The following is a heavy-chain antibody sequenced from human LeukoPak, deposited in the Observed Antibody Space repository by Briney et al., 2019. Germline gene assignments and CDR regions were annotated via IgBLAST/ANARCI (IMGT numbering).Heavy chain of an antibody. Sequence: PGGSLRLPCAASGFTFSSYWMSWVRQAPGKGLEWVANIKQDGSEKYYVDSVKGRFTISRDNAKNSLYLQMNSLRAEDTAVYYCARVYWGDYFDYWGQGTLVTVSS. CDR1: GFTFSSYW. CDR3: ARVYWGDYFDY. D-gene: IGHD3-16*01. CDR2: IKQDGSEK. V-gene: IGHV3-7*01. J-gene: IGHJ4*02.